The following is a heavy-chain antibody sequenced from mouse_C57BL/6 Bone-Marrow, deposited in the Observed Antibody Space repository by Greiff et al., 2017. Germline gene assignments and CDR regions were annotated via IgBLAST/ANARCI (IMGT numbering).Heavy chain of an antibody. V-gene: IGHV14-4*01. J-gene: IGHJ2*01. D-gene: IGHD1-1*01. CDR2: IDPENGDT. CDR1: GFNIKDDY. CDR3: TTIRITTVVADY. Sequence: EVQLVESGAELVRPGASVKLSCTASGFNIKDDYMHWVKQRPEQGLEWIGWIDPENGDTEYAPKFQGKATLTADTSSNTAYLQLSSLTSEDTAVYYCTTIRITTVVADYWGQGTTLTVSS.